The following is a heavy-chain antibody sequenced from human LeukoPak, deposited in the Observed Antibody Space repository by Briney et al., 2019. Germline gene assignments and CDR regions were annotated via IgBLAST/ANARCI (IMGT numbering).Heavy chain of an antibody. Sequence: SETLSLTCAVYGGSFSGYYWSWIRQPPGMGLEWIGEINHSGSTNYNPSLKSRVTISVDTSKNQFSLRLSSVTAADTAVYYCARAAVVTVFIDYWGQGTLVTVSS. J-gene: IGHJ4*02. V-gene: IGHV4-34*01. CDR2: INHSGST. CDR1: GGSFSGYY. CDR3: ARAAVVTVFIDY. D-gene: IGHD2-15*01.